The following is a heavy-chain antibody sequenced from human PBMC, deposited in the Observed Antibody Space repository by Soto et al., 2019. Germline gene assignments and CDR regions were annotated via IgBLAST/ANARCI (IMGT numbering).Heavy chain of an antibody. CDR2: ISAYNGKT. J-gene: IGHJ3*02. CDR1: GYTFTSYA. V-gene: IGHV1-18*01. D-gene: IGHD4-17*01. Sequence: GGEVKKPAASVKVSCKASGYTFTSYAFSWVRQAPGHGLEWMGWISAYNGKTNYAQKVQGRVTMTTDTSTSTAYMDLRSLRSDDTAVYYCARVRQGGDYGHDAFDIWGQGTMVTVSS. CDR3: ARVRQGGDYGHDAFDI.